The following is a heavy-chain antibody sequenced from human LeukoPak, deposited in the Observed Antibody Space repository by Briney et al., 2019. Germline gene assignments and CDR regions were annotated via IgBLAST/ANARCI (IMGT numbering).Heavy chain of an antibody. CDR2: ISSSGSTI. CDR1: GFTFSNYN. CDR3: VLWFGELSPYYYYYMDV. D-gene: IGHD3-10*01. J-gene: IGHJ6*03. V-gene: IGHV3-48*04. Sequence: GGSLRLSCADSGFTFSNYNMNWVRQAPGKGLEWVSYISSSGSTIYYADSVKGRFTISRDNAKNSLYLQMNSLRAEDTAVYYCVLWFGELSPYYYYYMDVWGKGTTVTISS.